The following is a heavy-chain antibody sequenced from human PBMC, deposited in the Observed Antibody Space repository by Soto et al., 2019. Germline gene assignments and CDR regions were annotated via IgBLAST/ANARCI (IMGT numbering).Heavy chain of an antibody. D-gene: IGHD2-21*02. V-gene: IGHV4-4*02. J-gene: IGHJ5*02. Sequence: KTSETLSLTCGVSGGTVASSHWWSWVRQSPGGGLEWIGNVYHTGDTNLNPSLQSRVTISVDKSNNQFSLRLNSLTAADTAVYFCAREIVTAGGNNYLDPSGPGTLLTVSS. CDR1: GGTVASSHW. CDR2: VYHTGDT. CDR3: AREIVTAGGNNYLDP.